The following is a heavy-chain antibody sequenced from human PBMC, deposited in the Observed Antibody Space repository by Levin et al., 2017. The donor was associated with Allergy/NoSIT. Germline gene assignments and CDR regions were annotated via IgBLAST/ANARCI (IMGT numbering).Heavy chain of an antibody. D-gene: IGHD3-3*01. Sequence: SLKISCAASGFTFDDYAMHWVRQAPGKGLEWVSGISWNSGSIGYADSVKGRFTISRDNAKNSLYLQMNSLRAEDTALYYCAKDNGSYYDFWSGYSYYYYYYGMDVWGQGTTVTVSS. CDR2: ISWNSGSI. J-gene: IGHJ6*02. V-gene: IGHV3-9*01. CDR3: AKDNGSYYDFWSGYSYYYYYYGMDV. CDR1: GFTFDDYA.